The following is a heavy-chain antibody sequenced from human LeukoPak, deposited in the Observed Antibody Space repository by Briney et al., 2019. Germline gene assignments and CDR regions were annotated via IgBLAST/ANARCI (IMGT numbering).Heavy chain of an antibody. Sequence: ASVKVSCKASGYTFTAYYMHWVRQAPGQGLEWMGWINPNSGDTNYAQKFQGRVTMARDTSINTVYMQLSRLRSDDTAVYYCATGAASYYGDWGRGTLVTVSS. CDR3: ATGAASYYGD. D-gene: IGHD1-26*01. J-gene: IGHJ4*02. CDR1: GYTFTAYY. V-gene: IGHV1-2*02. CDR2: INPNSGDT.